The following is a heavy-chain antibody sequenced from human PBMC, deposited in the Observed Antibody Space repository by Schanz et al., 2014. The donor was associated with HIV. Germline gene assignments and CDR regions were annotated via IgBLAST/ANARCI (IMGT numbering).Heavy chain of an antibody. Sequence: QVNLVLSGPEVKKPGASVRVSCKASGYTFIAYYIHWLRQTPGQGLEWMGWINPNSGATKYAQKFLGRVTLTRDTSVSTAYMEVRSLRSDDTALYFCARDLVDSSTWYDVFDIWGPGTMVTVSS. CDR1: GYTFIAYY. CDR3: ARDLVDSSTWYDVFDI. V-gene: IGHV1-2*02. J-gene: IGHJ3*02. CDR2: INPNSGAT. D-gene: IGHD6-13*01.